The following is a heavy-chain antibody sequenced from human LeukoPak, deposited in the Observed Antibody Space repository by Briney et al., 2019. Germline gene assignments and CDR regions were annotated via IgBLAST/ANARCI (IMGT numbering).Heavy chain of an antibody. CDR3: ARTTSAGPNWFDP. CDR1: GFTFSTNY. D-gene: IGHD6-13*01. CDR2: ISSSSSNI. Sequence: GGSLRLSCSASGFTFSTNYINWVRQAPGKGLEWVSSISSSSSNIYYAESVKGRFTVSRDNPNNSLYLQMNSLRAEDTAVYYCARTTSAGPNWFDPWGQGTLVTVSS. J-gene: IGHJ5*02. V-gene: IGHV3-21*01.